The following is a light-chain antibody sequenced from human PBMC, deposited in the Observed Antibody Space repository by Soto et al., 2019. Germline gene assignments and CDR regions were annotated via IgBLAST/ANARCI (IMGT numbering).Light chain of an antibody. J-gene: IGKJ1*01. CDR2: GAS. V-gene: IGKV3-20*01. Sequence: EIVLTQSPGTLSLSPGERATLSCRASQSVSSSYLAWYQQKPGQTTRLLIYGASSRATGIPDRFSGSGSGTDFTLTISRLGPEDFAVYYCQQYGSSPRTFGQGTKVEIK. CDR1: QSVSSSY. CDR3: QQYGSSPRT.